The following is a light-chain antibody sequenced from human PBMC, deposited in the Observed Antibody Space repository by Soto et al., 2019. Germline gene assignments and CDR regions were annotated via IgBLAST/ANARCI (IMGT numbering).Light chain of an antibody. CDR2: EVS. CDR1: NSDVGGYNY. Sequence: QSALTQPPSASGSPGQSVTISCTGTNSDVGGYNYVSWYQQHPGKAPKLIIYEVSQRPSGVPDRFSGSKSGNTASLTVSGLQVEDEADYYCSSFADNNNVVFGGGTKLTVL. CDR3: SSFADNNNVV. V-gene: IGLV2-8*01. J-gene: IGLJ3*02.